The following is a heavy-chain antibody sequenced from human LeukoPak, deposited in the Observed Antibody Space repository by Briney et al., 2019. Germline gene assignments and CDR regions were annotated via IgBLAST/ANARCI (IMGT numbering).Heavy chain of an antibody. V-gene: IGHV1-46*01. CDR3: ARGRYNPSYYFDY. CDR2: INPSSGST. D-gene: IGHD5-24*01. CDR1: GYTLTSYY. Sequence: GASVKVSCRASGYTLTSYYMHWMRQAPGQGLEWMGIINPSSGSTSYAQKFQGRVTMTRDTSTSTVYMELSSLRSEDTAVYYCARGRYNPSYYFDYWGQGPLVTVSS. J-gene: IGHJ4*02.